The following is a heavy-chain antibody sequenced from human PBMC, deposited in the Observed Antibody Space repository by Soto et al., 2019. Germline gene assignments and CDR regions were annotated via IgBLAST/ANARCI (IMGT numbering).Heavy chain of an antibody. CDR1: GFSLSTSGVG. CDR3: AHRRWWLTGYYFDAFDI. D-gene: IGHD3-9*01. V-gene: IGHV2-5*02. Sequence: QITLKESGPPLVKPTQTLTLTCTFSGFSLSTSGVGVGWIRQPPGKALEWLALIYWDDDKRYSPSLKSRLTITKDTSKNQVVLTMTNMDPVDTATYYCAHRRWWLTGYYFDAFDIWGQGTMVTVSS. CDR2: IYWDDDK. J-gene: IGHJ3*02.